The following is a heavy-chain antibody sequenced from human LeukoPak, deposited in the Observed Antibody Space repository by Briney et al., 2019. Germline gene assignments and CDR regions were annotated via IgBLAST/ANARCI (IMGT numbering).Heavy chain of an antibody. Sequence: SGGSLRLSCAASGFTFSNYWMHWVRQAPGKGLVWVSRIHSDGISTTYADSVKGRFTISRDNAKGTLYLQMNSLRAEDTAVYYCARAGAMTTMLHYWGQGTLVTVSS. D-gene: IGHD4-11*01. CDR3: ARAGAMTTMLHY. V-gene: IGHV3-74*03. J-gene: IGHJ4*02. CDR2: IHSDGIST. CDR1: GFTFSNYW.